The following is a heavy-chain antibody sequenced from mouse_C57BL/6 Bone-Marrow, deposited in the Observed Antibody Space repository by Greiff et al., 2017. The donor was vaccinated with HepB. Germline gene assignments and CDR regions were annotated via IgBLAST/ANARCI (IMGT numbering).Heavy chain of an antibody. J-gene: IGHJ2*01. CDR2: IDPEDGDT. CDR3: ADLYYSSSHYFDY. D-gene: IGHD1-1*01. Sequence: EVQLQQSGAELVKPGASVKLSCTASGFNIKDYYMHWVKQRPEQGLEWIGRIDPEDGDTKYAPKFQGKATITADTSSNTAYLQLSSLTSEDTAVYYCADLYYSSSHYFDYWGQGTALTVSA. CDR1: GFNIKDYY. V-gene: IGHV14-2*01.